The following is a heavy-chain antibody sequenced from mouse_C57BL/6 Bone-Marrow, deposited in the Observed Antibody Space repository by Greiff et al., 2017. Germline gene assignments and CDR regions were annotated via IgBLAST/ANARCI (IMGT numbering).Heavy chain of an antibody. J-gene: IGHJ2*01. CDR2: IYPGDGDT. CDR3: ARERGLLRFDY. D-gene: IGHD2-3*01. Sequence: QVQLRQSGPELVKPGASVKISCKASGYAFSSSWLNWVKQRPGQGLEWIGRIYPGDGDTNYNGKFKGKATLTADKSSSTAYMQLSSLTSEDSAVYFWARERGLLRFDYWGQGTTLTVSS. V-gene: IGHV1-82*01. CDR1: GYAFSSSW.